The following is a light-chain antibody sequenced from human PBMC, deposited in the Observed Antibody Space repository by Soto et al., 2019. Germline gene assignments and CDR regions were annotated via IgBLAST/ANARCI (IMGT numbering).Light chain of an antibody. CDR3: LQHNSYAWT. V-gene: IGKV1-17*03. Sequence: DVQMTQSPAAMSASVGDRVTITCRASQGFSNYLDWIQQKPGKVPKRLIYATSSLQSGVPLRFSGSGSGTEFTLSICSLQPADVATYACLQHNSYAWTFGQGTKVVIK. CDR1: QGFSNY. J-gene: IGKJ1*01. CDR2: ATS.